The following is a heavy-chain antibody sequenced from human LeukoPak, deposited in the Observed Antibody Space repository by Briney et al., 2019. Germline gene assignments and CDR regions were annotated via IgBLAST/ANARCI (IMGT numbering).Heavy chain of an antibody. CDR2: INHSGST. CDR3: ARRTYYYASGSYSPPRY. CDR1: GGSFSGYY. J-gene: IGHJ4*02. Sequence: PSETLSLSCAVYGGSFSGYYWSWIRQTPGKGLEWIGEINHSGSTTYNPSLKSRVSISVDTSKNQFSLKLSSVTAADTAVYYCARRTYYYASGSYSPPRYWGQGTLVTVSS. V-gene: IGHV4-34*01. D-gene: IGHD3-10*01.